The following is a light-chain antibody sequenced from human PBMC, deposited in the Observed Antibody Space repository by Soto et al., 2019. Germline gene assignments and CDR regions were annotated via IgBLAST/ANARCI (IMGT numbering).Light chain of an antibody. CDR3: QKYNSGPFA. CDR1: QGISNY. Sequence: DIQMTQSPSSLSASVGDRVTITCRASQGISNYLAWYQQKPGKVPKLLIYAASTLQSGVPSRFSGSGSGTDFTLTISCLQPEDVANYYCQKYNSGPFAFGPGTRVDIK. CDR2: AAS. J-gene: IGKJ3*01. V-gene: IGKV1-27*01.